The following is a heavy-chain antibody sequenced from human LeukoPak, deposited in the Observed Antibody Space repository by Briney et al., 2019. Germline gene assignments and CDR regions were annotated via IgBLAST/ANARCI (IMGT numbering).Heavy chain of an antibody. Sequence: GGSLRLSCAASGFTFSSYSMNWVRQAPGKGLEWVSSISSSSSYIYYADSVKGRFTISRDNAKNSLYLQMNSLRAEDTAVYYCARGRIMYYYDSSGSFDYWGQGTLVTVSS. CDR1: GFTFSSYS. J-gene: IGHJ4*02. V-gene: IGHV3-21*01. CDR2: ISSSSSYI. D-gene: IGHD3-22*01. CDR3: ARGRIMYYYDSSGSFDY.